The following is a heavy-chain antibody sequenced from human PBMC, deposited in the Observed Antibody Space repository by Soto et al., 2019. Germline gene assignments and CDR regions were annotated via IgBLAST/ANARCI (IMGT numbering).Heavy chain of an antibody. D-gene: IGHD2-2*01. CDR3: ARLGSCSSTSCYRYYYYYMDV. CDR2: IYYSGST. V-gene: IGHV4-59*08. J-gene: IGHJ6*03. CDR1: GGSISSYY. Sequence: PSETLSLTCTVSGGSISSYYWSWIRQPPGKGLEWIGYIYYSGSTNYNPSLKSRVTISVDTSKNQFSLKLSSVTAADTAVYYCARLGSCSSTSCYRYYYYYMDVWGKGTTVTVS.